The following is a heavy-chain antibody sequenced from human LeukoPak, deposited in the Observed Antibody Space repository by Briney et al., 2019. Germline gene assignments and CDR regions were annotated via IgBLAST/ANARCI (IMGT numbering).Heavy chain of an antibody. J-gene: IGHJ6*02. CDR3: ARGSSSWSYYYYGMDV. V-gene: IGHV4-34*01. Sequence: SETLSLTCAVYGGSFSGYYWSWIRQPPGKGLEWIGEINHSGSTNYNPSLKSRVTISVDTSKNQFSLKLSSVTAADTAVYYCARGSSSWSYYYYGMDVWGQGTTVTVSS. CDR2: INHSGST. D-gene: IGHD6-13*01. CDR1: GGSFSGYY.